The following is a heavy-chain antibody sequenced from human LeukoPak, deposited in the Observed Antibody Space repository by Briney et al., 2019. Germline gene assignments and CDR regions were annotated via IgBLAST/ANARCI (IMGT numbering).Heavy chain of an antibody. CDR1: GYTFTGYY. V-gene: IGHV1-2*02. D-gene: IGHD2-15*01. CDR3: ARVAEDIVVVVAATQHYMDV. J-gene: IGHJ6*03. CDR2: INPNSGGT. Sequence: ASVKVSCKASGYTFTGYYMHWVRQAPGQGLEWMGWINPNSGGTNYAQKFQGRVTMTRDTSISTAYMELSRLRSDDTAVYYCARVAEDIVVVVAATQHYMDVWGKGTTVTISS.